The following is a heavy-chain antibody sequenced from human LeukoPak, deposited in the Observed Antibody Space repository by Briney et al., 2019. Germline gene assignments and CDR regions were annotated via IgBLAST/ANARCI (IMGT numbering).Heavy chain of an antibody. V-gene: IGHV3-23*01. J-gene: IGHJ4*02. CDR2: ISGSADNT. Sequence: GGSLRLSCAASGFTFSSYAMHWVRQAPGEGLEWVSTISGSADNTNYAEAVKGRFTISRDNSKNTMYLQMNSLRAEDTAVYYCAKQGFGCWGQGTLVTVSS. CDR3: AKQGFGC. CDR1: GFTFSSYA.